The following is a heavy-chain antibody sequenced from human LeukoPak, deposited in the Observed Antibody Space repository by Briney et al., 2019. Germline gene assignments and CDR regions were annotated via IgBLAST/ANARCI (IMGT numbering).Heavy chain of an antibody. CDR2: ISAYNGNT. V-gene: IGHV1-18*01. CDR1: GYTFTSYG. D-gene: IGHD6-19*01. J-gene: IGHJ3*02. CDR3: ARGSGAVAGLQGDAFDI. Sequence: GASVKVSCKASGYTFTSYGISWVRQAPRQGLEWMGWISAYNGNTNYAQKLQGRVTMTTDTSTSTAYMELRSLRSDDTAVYYCARGSGAVAGLQGDAFDIWGQGTMVTVSS.